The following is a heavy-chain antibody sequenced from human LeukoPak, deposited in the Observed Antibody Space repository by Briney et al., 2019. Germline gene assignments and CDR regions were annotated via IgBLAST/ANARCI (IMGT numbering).Heavy chain of an antibody. CDR2: IYPGDSDT. J-gene: IGHJ3*02. Sequence: GESLKISCKGSGYIFTNYWIGWVRQMPGKGLEWMGIIYPGDSDTRYSPSFQGQVTISADKSISTAYLQWSSLKASDTVMYYCAKQRSGIDVAGNAYDIWGQGTMVTVS. V-gene: IGHV5-51*01. D-gene: IGHD6-19*01. CDR1: GYIFTNYW. CDR3: AKQRSGIDVAGNAYDI.